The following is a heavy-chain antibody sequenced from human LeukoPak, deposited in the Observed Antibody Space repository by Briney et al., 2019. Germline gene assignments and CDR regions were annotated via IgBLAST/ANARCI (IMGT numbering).Heavy chain of an antibody. Sequence: GGSLRLSCAASGFTFSYYAMSWVRQAPGKGLEWVSAISGSGGSTYYADSVKGRFTISRDNSKNTLYLQMNSLRAEDTAVYYCAKDPGTYCSGGSCILDYWGQGTLVTVSS. CDR1: GFTFSYYA. D-gene: IGHD2-15*01. CDR2: ISGSGGST. V-gene: IGHV3-23*01. J-gene: IGHJ4*02. CDR3: AKDPGTYCSGGSCILDY.